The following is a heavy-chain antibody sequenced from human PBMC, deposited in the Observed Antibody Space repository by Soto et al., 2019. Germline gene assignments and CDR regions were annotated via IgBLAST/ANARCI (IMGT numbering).Heavy chain of an antibody. CDR2: ISYDGSKK. V-gene: IGHV3-30-3*01. Sequence: QVQLVESGGGVVQPGRSLRLSCAASGFIFSFYAMHWVRQAPGKGLEWVAIISYDGSKKYYADSVKGRFTISRDNSKNTLYLQMNSLRAADADLYYCAKSTLRYRGGWFDSWGRGTLVTVSS. CDR1: GFIFSFYA. J-gene: IGHJ5*01. D-gene: IGHD3-16*02. CDR3: AKSTLRYRGGWFDS.